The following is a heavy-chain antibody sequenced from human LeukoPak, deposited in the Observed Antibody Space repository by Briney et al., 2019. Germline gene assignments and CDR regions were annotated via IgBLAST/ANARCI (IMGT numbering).Heavy chain of an antibody. J-gene: IGHJ3*02. CDR3: ARGPQLHDAFDI. CDR1: GFTFSSYT. Sequence: GGSLRLSCATSGFTFSSYTMNWVRQDPGKGLEWVSSISSSSSYIYYAESVKGRFTISRDDAKNSLYLQMNSLRAEDTAVYYCARGPQLHDAFDIWGQGTMVTVSS. D-gene: IGHD1-26*01. V-gene: IGHV3-21*01. CDR2: ISSSSSYI.